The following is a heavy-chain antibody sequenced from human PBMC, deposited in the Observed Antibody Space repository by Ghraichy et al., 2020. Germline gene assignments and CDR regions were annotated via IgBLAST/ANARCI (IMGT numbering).Heavy chain of an antibody. Sequence: ASVKVSCQASGYTFTSYGISWVRQAPGQGLEWMGWINAYNGNTNYAQKLQGRVTMTTDTSTSTAYMELRSLRSDDTAVYYCARDAAAAGIDYWGQGTLVTVSS. D-gene: IGHD6-13*01. V-gene: IGHV1-18*01. CDR2: INAYNGNT. CDR3: ARDAAAAGIDY. CDR1: GYTFTSYG. J-gene: IGHJ4*02.